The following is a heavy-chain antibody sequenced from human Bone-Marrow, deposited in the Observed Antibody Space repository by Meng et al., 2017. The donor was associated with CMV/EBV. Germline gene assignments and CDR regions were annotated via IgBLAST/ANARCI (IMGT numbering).Heavy chain of an antibody. CDR1: GFIFSNAW. V-gene: IGHV3-15*01. D-gene: IGHD5/OR15-5a*01. CDR3: TTDPRKDIVSP. J-gene: IGHJ5*02. CDR2: IKSKTDGGTT. Sequence: GESLKISCAASGFIFSNAWMSWVRQAPGKGLEWVGRIKSKTDGGTTDYAAPVKGRFPISRDDSKNTLYLQMNSLKAEDTAVYYCTTDPRKDIVSPWGQGTLVTVSS.